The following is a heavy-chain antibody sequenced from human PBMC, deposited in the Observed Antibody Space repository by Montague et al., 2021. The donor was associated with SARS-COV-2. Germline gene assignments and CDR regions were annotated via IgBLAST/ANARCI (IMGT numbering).Heavy chain of an antibody. J-gene: IGHJ4*03. D-gene: IGHD3-3*01. CDR1: GFTFSSYA. Sequence: SLRLSCVASGFTFSSYAMCWVRQAPGKGLEWVSVIYSGGSSTYYAYSMKGRFTISRDNSKNTLYLQMNSLRAEETAVYYCAKVKHVHYDFWSGYREGYCDLWGPGTLGNVSS. CDR3: AKVKHVHYDFWSGYREGYCDL. V-gene: IGHV3-23*03. CDR2: IYSGGSST.